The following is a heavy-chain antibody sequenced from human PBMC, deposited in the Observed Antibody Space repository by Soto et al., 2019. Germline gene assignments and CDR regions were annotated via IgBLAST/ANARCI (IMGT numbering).Heavy chain of an antibody. J-gene: IGHJ6*02. CDR3: ARDGATYGDYYNYGMDV. CDR1: GYTFTSYA. D-gene: IGHD4-17*01. V-gene: IGHV1-3*01. CDR2: INAGNGNT. Sequence: ASVKVSCKASGYTFTSYAMHWVRQAPGQRLEWMGWINAGNGNTKYSQKFQGRVTITRDTSASTAYMELSSLRSEDTAVYYCARDGATYGDYYNYGMDVWGQGTTVTVSS.